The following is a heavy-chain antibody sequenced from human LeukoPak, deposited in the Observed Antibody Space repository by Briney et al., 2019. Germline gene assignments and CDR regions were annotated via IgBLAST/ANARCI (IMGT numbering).Heavy chain of an antibody. CDR1: GYTLTELS. D-gene: IGHD5-24*01. CDR2: FDPEDGET. V-gene: IGHV1-24*01. Sequence: ASVKVSCKVSGYTLTELSMHWVRQAPGKGLEWMGGFDPEDGETIYAQKFQGRVTMTRDMSTSTVYMELSSLRSEDTAVYYCARGDGYNLPHGTKHFDYWGQGTLVTVSS. J-gene: IGHJ4*02. CDR3: ARGDGYNLPHGTKHFDY.